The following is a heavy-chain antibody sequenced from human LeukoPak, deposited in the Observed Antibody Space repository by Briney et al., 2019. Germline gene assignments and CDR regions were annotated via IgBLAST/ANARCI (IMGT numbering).Heavy chain of an antibody. D-gene: IGHD3-3*01. CDR2: ISYDGSNK. CDR1: GFTFSSYA. J-gene: IGHJ4*02. V-gene: IGHV3-30-3*01. CDR3: ARASLRFLEWLLFDY. Sequence: GSLRLSCAASGFTFSSYAMHWVRQAPGKGLEWVAVISYDGSNKYYADSVKGRFTISRDNSKNTLYLQMNSLRAEDTAVYYCARASLRFLEWLLFDYWGQGTLVTVSS.